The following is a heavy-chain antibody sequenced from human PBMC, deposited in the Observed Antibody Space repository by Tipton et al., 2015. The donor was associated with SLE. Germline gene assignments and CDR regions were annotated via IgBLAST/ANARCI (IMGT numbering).Heavy chain of an antibody. Sequence: SLRLSCAASGFTFSSYGMHWVRQAPGKGLEWVAKIKQDGSEKYYVDSVKGRFTVSRDNAMNSLYLQMNSLRAEDTAVYYCARGVAAAGNYFDNWGQGTLVTVSS. D-gene: IGHD6-13*01. J-gene: IGHJ4*02. CDR2: IKQDGSEK. V-gene: IGHV3-7*01. CDR1: GFTFSSYG. CDR3: ARGVAAAGNYFDN.